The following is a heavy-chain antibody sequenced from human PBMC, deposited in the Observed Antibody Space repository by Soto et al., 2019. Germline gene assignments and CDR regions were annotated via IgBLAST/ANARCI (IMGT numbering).Heavy chain of an antibody. D-gene: IGHD3-10*01. CDR3: ARHAAARGYYYYSGMDV. CDR1: GGSISSSSYY. Sequence: SETLSLTCTVSGGSISSSSYYWGWIRQPPGKGLEWIGSIYYSGSTYYNPSLKSRVTISVDTSKNQFSLKLSSVTAADTAVYYCARHAAARGYYYYSGMDVWGQGTTVTVSS. V-gene: IGHV4-39*01. CDR2: IYYSGST. J-gene: IGHJ6*02.